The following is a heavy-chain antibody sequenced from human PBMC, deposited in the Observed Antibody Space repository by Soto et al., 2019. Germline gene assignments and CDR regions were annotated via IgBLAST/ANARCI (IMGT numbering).Heavy chain of an antibody. J-gene: IGHJ3*01. CDR2: IYSGGST. CDR3: ATRPLLPGPP. Sequence: EVQLVESGGGLIQPGGSLRLSCAASGFTFSSNDMNWVRQAPGKGLEWVSLIYSGGSTYYADSMKGRFTISRDNSKNTSNLQMSSVRAEDPAVYYCATRPLLPGPPWGQGTMVTVSS. V-gene: IGHV3-53*01. D-gene: IGHD3-22*01. CDR1: GFTFSSND.